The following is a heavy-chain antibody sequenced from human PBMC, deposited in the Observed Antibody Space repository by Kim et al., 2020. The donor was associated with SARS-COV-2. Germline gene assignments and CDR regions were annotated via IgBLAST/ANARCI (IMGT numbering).Heavy chain of an antibody. CDR1: GGSFSGYY. Sequence: SETLSLTCAVYGGSFSGYYWSWIRQPPGKGLEWIGEINHSGSTNYNPSLKSRVTISVDTSKNQFSLKLSSVTAADTAVYYCARSNFVRGNDAFDIWGQGTMVTVSS. V-gene: IGHV4-34*01. J-gene: IGHJ3*02. CDR3: ARSNFVRGNDAFDI. CDR2: INHSGST. D-gene: IGHD3-10*02.